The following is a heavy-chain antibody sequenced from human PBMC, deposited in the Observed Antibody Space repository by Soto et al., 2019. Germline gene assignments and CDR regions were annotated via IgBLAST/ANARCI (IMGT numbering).Heavy chain of an antibody. Sequence: AVKVSCKGSGYTFTGYLVHWVRKAPGQGLEWMGWINPETGCTSYAQKFQGRVTLSRDTSINTAYLELSRMRFEAQAVYFCARERYQVISDGMDVWGQGTMVTVSS. D-gene: IGHD2-2*01. CDR3: ARERYQVISDGMDV. CDR2: INPETGCT. CDR1: GYTFTGYL. V-gene: IGHV1-2*02. J-gene: IGHJ6*02.